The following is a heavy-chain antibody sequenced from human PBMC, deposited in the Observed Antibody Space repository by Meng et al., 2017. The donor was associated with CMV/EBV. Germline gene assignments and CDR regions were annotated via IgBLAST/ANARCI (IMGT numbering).Heavy chain of an antibody. Sequence: ASGFTFSSYSMNWVRQAPGKGLEWVSSISSSSSYIYYADSVKGRFTISRDNAKNSLYLQMNSLRAEDTAVYYCARLYCSSTSCSGDYWGQGTLVTVSS. CDR1: GFTFSSYS. D-gene: IGHD2-2*01. J-gene: IGHJ4*02. CDR2: ISSSSSYI. CDR3: ARLYCSSTSCSGDY. V-gene: IGHV3-21*01.